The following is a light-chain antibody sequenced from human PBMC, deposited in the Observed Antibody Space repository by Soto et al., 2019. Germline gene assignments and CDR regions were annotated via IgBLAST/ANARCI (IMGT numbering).Light chain of an antibody. CDR2: GNS. V-gene: IGLV1-40*01. J-gene: IGLJ2*01. CDR1: SSNIGAGYD. Sequence: QSVLTQPPSVSGAPGQRVTISCTGSSSNIGAGYDVHWYHQLPGTAPKLLIYGNSNRPSGVPDRFSGSKSGTSASLAITGLQAEDEADYYCQSYDSSLSGSWVFGGGTMLTVL. CDR3: QSYDSSLSGSWV.